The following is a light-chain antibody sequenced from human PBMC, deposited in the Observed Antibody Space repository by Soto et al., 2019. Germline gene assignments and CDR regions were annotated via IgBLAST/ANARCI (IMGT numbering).Light chain of an antibody. Sequence: DIQMTQSPSTLSASVGDRVTITCRASQSISSWLAWYQQKPGKAPKVLVSIVSSLQSGVPSRFSDSRSETDFTLTITSLQPEDSATYYCQQGNSFPLPCGGGTKVDIK. CDR3: QQGNSFPLP. J-gene: IGKJ4*01. CDR1: QSISSW. CDR2: IVS. V-gene: IGKV1-12*01.